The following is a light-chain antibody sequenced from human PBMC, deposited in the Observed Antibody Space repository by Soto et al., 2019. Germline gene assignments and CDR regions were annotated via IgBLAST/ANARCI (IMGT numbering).Light chain of an antibody. CDR2: VAS. CDR1: QSVSSN. J-gene: IGKJ4*01. Sequence: EIVMTQSPATLSVSTGERATLSCRASQSVSSNLAWYQQKPGQTPKLLIYVASTRATGIPARFSGSGSGTEFTLTISSLQSEDFAVYYCQQYNVWPLTFGGGTKVEF. V-gene: IGKV3-15*01. CDR3: QQYNVWPLT.